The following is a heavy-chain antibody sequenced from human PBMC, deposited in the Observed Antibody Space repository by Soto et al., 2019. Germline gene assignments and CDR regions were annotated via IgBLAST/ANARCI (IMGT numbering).Heavy chain of an antibody. V-gene: IGHV3-30*03. D-gene: IGHD5-18*01. J-gene: IGHJ4*02. CDR3: ARFSQSGYSYGELSDY. CDR1: GFTFSSYV. CDR2: ISFDGSNK. Sequence: GGSLRLSCAASGFTFSSYVMHWVRQAPGKGLEWVSVISFDGSNKYYVDSVKGRFTISRDNSKNTLYLDMNSLRLDDTAVYYCARFSQSGYSYGELSDYWGQGTLVTVSS.